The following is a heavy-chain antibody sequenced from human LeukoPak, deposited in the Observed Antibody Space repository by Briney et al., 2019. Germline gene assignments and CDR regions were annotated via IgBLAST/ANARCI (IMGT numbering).Heavy chain of an antibody. CDR1: GFTFSDYY. CDR2: ISSSGSTI. CDR3: ARLRIVGVSVVFFYYYGMDV. D-gene: IGHD1-26*01. V-gene: IGHV3-11*01. J-gene: IGHJ6*02. Sequence: PGGSLRLSCAASGFTFSDYYMSWIRQAPGKGLEWVSYISSSGSTIYYADSVKGRFTISRDNAKNSLYLQMNSLRAEDTAVYYCARLRIVGVSVVFFYYYGMDVWGQGTTVTVSS.